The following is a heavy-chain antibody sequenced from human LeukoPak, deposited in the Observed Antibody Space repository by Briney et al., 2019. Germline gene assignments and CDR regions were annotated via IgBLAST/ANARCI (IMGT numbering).Heavy chain of an antibody. CDR2: IYYSGST. D-gene: IGHD3-3*01. CDR1: GGSISSHY. Sequence: PSETLSLTCTVPGGSISSHYWSWIRQPPGKGLEWIGYIYYSGSTNYNPSLKSRVTISVDTSKNQFSLKLSSVTAADTAVYYCARVASDYDFWSVNYYYYMDVWGKGTTVTVSS. CDR3: ARVASDYDFWSVNYYYYMDV. V-gene: IGHV4-59*11. J-gene: IGHJ6*03.